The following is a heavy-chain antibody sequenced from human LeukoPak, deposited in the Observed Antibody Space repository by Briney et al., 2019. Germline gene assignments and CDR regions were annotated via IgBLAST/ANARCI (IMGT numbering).Heavy chain of an antibody. D-gene: IGHD6-13*01. CDR1: GFTFSSYG. CDR3: AKGPKQQLVGSRGHYFDY. V-gene: IGHV3-23*01. CDR2: IRGSGGTT. J-gene: IGHJ4*02. Sequence: GGSLRLSCAASGFTFSSYGMNWVRQAPGKGLEWVSGIRGSGGTTNYADSVKGRFTISRDNSKNTLFLQMNSLRVEDTAVYYCAKGPKQQLVGSRGHYFDYWGQGTLVTVSS.